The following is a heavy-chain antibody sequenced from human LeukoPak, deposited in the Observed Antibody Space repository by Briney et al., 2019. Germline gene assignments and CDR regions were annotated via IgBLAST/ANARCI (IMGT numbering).Heavy chain of an antibody. J-gene: IGHJ5*02. V-gene: IGHV4-4*07. CDR3: ARYLVLEWLLGGGWFDP. Sequence: PSETLSLTCTVSGGSISSYYWSWIRRPAGKGLEWIGRIYTSGSTNYNPSLKSRVTMSVDTSKNQFSLKLSSVTAADTAVYYCARYLVLEWLLGGGWFDPWGQGTLVTVSS. CDR1: GGSISSYY. CDR2: IYTSGST. D-gene: IGHD3-3*01.